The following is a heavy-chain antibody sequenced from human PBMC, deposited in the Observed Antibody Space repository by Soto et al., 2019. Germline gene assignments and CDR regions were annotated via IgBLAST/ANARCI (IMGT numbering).Heavy chain of an antibody. CDR3: ARGGVDMIRGITGKRTWLDP. CDR2: INRIGSA. D-gene: IGHD3-10*01. CDR1: GGSFGSYY. V-gene: IGHV4-34*01. J-gene: IGHJ5*02. Sequence: QVQLQQWGDGLLKPSETLSLTCAVYGGSFGSYYWNWIRQSPGKGLEWIGDINRIGSANYNPSLTGRVTMSVDSSKNQFYLRLISVTAADTAMYYCARGGVDMIRGITGKRTWLDPWGQGTLVIVS.